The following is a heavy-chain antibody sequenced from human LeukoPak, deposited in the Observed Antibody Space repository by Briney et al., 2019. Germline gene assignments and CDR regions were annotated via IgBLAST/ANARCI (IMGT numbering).Heavy chain of an antibody. V-gene: IGHV4-38-2*02. CDR3: AREGGGFDY. CDR2: IYYSGST. CDR1: GYSITSGYY. J-gene: IGHJ4*02. D-gene: IGHD3-16*01. Sequence: PSETLSLTCTVSGYSITSGYYWGWIRQPPGKGLEWIGSIYYSGSTYYNPSLKSRVTMSVDTSKNQFSLKLTSVTAAATAVYYCAREGGGFDYWGQGTLVTVSS.